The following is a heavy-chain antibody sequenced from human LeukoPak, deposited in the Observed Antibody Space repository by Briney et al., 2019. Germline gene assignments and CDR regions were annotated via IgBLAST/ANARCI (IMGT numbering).Heavy chain of an antibody. D-gene: IGHD2-21*01. CDR1: GFSLSTSGVG. CDR2: IYWNDDK. CDR3: AHAKGVNYYYYHYMDV. Sequence: SGPTLVNPTQTLTLTCTFSGFSLSTSGVGVGWIRQPPGKALEWLALIYWNDDKRYSPSLKSRLTITKDTSKNQVVLTMTNMDPVDTATYYCAHAKGVNYYYYHYMDVWGKGTTVTVSS. V-gene: IGHV2-5*01. J-gene: IGHJ6*03.